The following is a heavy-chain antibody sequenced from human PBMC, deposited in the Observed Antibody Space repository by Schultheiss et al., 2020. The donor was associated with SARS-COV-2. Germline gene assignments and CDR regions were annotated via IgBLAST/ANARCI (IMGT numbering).Heavy chain of an antibody. J-gene: IGHJ4*02. D-gene: IGHD4-17*01. CDR1: GFTFSSYW. Sequence: GGSLRLSCAASGFTFSSYWMSWVRQAPGKGLEWVANIKQDGSEKYYVDSVKGRFTISRDNAKNSLYLQMNSLRAEDTAVYYCARNRPANDYGDRFDYWGQGTLVTVSS. CDR2: IKQDGSEK. CDR3: ARNRPANDYGDRFDY. V-gene: IGHV3-7*01.